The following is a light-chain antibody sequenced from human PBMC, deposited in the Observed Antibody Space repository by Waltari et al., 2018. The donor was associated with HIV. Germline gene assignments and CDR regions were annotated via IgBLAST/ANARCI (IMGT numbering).Light chain of an antibody. V-gene: IGKV1-8*01. CDR1: QGISSY. CDR2: AAS. CDR3: QQDDNFPRT. J-gene: IGKJ1*01. Sequence: AVRMTQSPSTFPASTGDIVTITCRASQGISSYSAWYQQKPGTAPKLLIYAASILQSGVPSRFSASGSGTNFTLTINCLQSEDLATYYCQQDDNFPRTFGQGTKVEL.